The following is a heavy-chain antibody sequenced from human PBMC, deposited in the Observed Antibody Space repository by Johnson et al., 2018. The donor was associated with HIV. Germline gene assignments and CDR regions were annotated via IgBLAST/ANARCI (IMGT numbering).Heavy chain of an antibody. J-gene: IGHJ3*02. CDR1: GFTFSSYA. CDR2: ISYDGSNK. Sequence: QVQLVESGGGVVQPGRSLRVSCAASGFTFSSYAMSWVRQAPGKGLEWVALISYDGSNKYDEDSVKGRFTISRDNSKNTLYLQMNSLRAEDTAVYSCTRDVNYRDCSSTSCSDAFHIWGQGTMVTVSS. V-gene: IGHV3-30-3*01. D-gene: IGHD2-2*01. CDR3: TRDVNYRDCSSTSCSDAFHI.